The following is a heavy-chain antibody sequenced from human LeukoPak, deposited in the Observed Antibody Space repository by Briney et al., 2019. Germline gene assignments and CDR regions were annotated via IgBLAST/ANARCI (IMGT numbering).Heavy chain of an antibody. V-gene: IGHV3-7*01. CDR3: ASLLRIVPTTSVH. CDR2: IKDDGNAQ. J-gene: IGHJ4*02. Sequence: PGGSLRLFCAASGFMFRKYWINWVRPAPGKGLEWVAHIKDDGNAQYYVDSVKGRFTISRDNAKESVDLQMDSLTVEDTAVYYCASLLRIVPTTSVHWGQGTVVTVSS. CDR1: GFMFRKYW. D-gene: IGHD1-26*01.